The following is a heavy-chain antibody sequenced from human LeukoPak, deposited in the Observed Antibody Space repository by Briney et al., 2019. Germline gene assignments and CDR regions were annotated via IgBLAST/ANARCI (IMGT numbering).Heavy chain of an antibody. V-gene: IGHV1-69*13. CDR3: AGPNNQQQLVLSHYYYGMDV. D-gene: IGHD6-13*01. CDR2: IIPIFGTA. CDR1: GYTFTSYD. J-gene: IGHJ6*02. Sequence: ASVKVSCKASGYTFTSYDINWVRQAPGQGLEWMGGIIPIFGTANYAQKFQGRVTITADESTSTAYMELSSLRSEDTAVYYCAGPNNQQQLVLSHYYYGMDVWGQGTTVTVSS.